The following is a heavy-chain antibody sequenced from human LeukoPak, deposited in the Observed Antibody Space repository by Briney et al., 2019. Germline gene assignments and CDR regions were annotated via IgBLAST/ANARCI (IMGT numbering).Heavy chain of an antibody. V-gene: IGHV4-34*01. Sequence: SDTVSLTCAVSGGPFSGYFWSWIRQSSGKGLEGIGEIHNSGTTNYNPSLNSRVTISEDTSKNQFYLNLSSVTAAATAVYYCARRYYYNLGSFPFDFWGQGTLVTVSS. CDR2: IHNSGTT. J-gene: IGHJ4*02. CDR3: ARRYYYNLGSFPFDF. CDR1: GGPFSGYF. D-gene: IGHD3-10*01.